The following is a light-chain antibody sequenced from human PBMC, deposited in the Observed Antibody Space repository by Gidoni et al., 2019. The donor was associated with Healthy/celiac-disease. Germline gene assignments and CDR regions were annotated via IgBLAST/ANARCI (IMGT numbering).Light chain of an antibody. V-gene: IGKV3-15*01. Sequence: EIVMTQSPATLSGSPGERATLSCRASQSVSSNLAWYQQKPGQAPRLLIYGASTRATGIPSRFSVSGSGTEFTLTISSLQSEDFAVYYCQQYNNWPPGCSFGQGTKLEIK. J-gene: IGKJ2*04. CDR3: QQYNNWPPGCS. CDR1: QSVSSN. CDR2: GAS.